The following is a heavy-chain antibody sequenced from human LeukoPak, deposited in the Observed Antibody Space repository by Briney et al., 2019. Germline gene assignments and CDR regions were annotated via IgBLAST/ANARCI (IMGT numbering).Heavy chain of an antibody. D-gene: IGHD5-24*01. CDR2: IYTSGST. J-gene: IGHJ6*03. Sequence: SETLSLTCNVSGGSISSGSYYWSWIRQPAGKGLEWIGRIYTSGSTNYNPSLKSRVTISVDTSKNQFSLKLSSVTAADTAVYYCAFTNGYPGDYYYYMDVWGKGTTVTVSS. V-gene: IGHV4-61*02. CDR1: GGSISSGSYY. CDR3: AFTNGYPGDYYYYMDV.